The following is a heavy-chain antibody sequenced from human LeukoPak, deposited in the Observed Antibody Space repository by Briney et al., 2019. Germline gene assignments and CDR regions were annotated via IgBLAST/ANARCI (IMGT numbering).Heavy chain of an antibody. Sequence: PSVTLSCNCTISGGSLCLYYWDWIRPRPGNGLVWSGRTYSSGTTNYNPSLRSRVSMSVDTSKNQFYLKLSSVIAADTAVYYCAREGGYSNSGYCYITLDYWGQGALLSASS. V-gene: IGHV4-4*07. D-gene: IGHD5-12*01. CDR1: GGSLCLYY. CDR2: TYSSGTT. J-gene: IGHJ4*02. CDR3: AREGGYSNSGYCYITLDY.